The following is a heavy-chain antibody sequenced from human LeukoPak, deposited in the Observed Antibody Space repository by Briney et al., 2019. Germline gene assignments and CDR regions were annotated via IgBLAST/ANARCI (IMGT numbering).Heavy chain of an antibody. Sequence: SETLSLTCAVSGGSISSSNWWSWVRQPPGKGLEWIGEIYHSGSTNYNPSLKSRVTISVDTSKNQFSLKLSSVTAADTAVYYCARLGSGLGRNLHWGQGTLVTVSS. V-gene: IGHV4-4*02. CDR2: IYHSGST. J-gene: IGHJ4*02. CDR1: GGSISSSNW. CDR3: ARLGSGLGRNLH. D-gene: IGHD3-22*01.